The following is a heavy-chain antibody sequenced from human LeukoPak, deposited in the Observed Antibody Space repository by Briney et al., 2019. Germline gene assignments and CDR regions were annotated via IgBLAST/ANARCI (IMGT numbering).Heavy chain of an antibody. D-gene: IGHD4-17*01. J-gene: IGHJ4*02. Sequence: SETLSLTCTVSVYSISIGYYWGWIRRPPGKGLEWIGSIYHSGSTYYNPSLRSRVTISIDTSKNQFSLKLSSVTAADTAVYYCARGLNRNDYGDYGYWGQGTLVTVSS. CDR1: VYSISIGYY. CDR2: IYHSGST. CDR3: ARGLNRNDYGDYGY. V-gene: IGHV4-38-2*02.